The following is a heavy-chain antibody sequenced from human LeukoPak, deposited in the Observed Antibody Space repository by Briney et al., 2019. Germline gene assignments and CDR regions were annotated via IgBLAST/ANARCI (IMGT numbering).Heavy chain of an antibody. CDR3: NGYGGNSV. Sequence: PGGSLRLSCAVSGLTVSSNHMSWVRQAAGKGLEWVSLIENEATTYYADSVKGRFTISRDNSKNTLYIQMNSLRVEDTAVYYCNGYGGNSVWGQGTLVTVSS. D-gene: IGHD4-23*01. V-gene: IGHV3-53*01. CDR2: IENEATT. CDR1: GLTVSSNH. J-gene: IGHJ4*02.